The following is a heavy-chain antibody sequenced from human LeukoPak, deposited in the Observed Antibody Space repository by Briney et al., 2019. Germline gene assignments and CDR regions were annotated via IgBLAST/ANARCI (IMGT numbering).Heavy chain of an antibody. J-gene: IGHJ4*02. CDR2: ISAYNGNT. D-gene: IGHD6-13*01. CDR1: AYTVTSYG. CDR3: ARTPSSSETAAGSFDY. Sequence: ASVNVSGKDSAYTVTSYGVSWVRRAPGQGLEWMGWISAYNGNTNYAQKLQGRRTMNTDTSTSTAYTELRSLRSDATAVSYCARTPSSSETAAGSFDYWGKGTLATAPS. V-gene: IGHV1-18*01.